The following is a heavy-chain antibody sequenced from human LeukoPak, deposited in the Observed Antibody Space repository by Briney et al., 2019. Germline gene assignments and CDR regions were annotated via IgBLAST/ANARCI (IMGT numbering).Heavy chain of an antibody. CDR1: GNTFTGYY. CDR2: INPNSGGT. V-gene: IGHV1-2*02. D-gene: IGHD3-10*01. CDR3: AREALWFGEGIQYYMDV. Sequence: ASVKVSCKASGNTFTGYYMHWVRQAPGQGLEWMGWINPNSGGTNYAQKFQGRVTMTRDTSISTAYMELSRLRSDDTAVYYCAREALWFGEGIQYYMDVWGKGTTVTVSS. J-gene: IGHJ6*03.